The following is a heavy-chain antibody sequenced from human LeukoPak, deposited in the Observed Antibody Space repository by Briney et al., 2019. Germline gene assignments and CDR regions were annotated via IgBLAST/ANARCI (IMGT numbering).Heavy chain of an antibody. J-gene: IGHJ5*02. CDR3: ARRMVRGVIIGWFDP. V-gene: IGHV4-4*07. CDR1: GGSISSYY. D-gene: IGHD3-10*01. Sequence: KTSETLSLTCTVSGGSISSYYWSWIRQPAGKGLEWIGRIYTSGSTNYNPSLKSRVTISVDKSKNQFSLKLSSVTAADTAVYYCARRMVRGVIIGWFDPWGQGTLVTVSS. CDR2: IYTSGST.